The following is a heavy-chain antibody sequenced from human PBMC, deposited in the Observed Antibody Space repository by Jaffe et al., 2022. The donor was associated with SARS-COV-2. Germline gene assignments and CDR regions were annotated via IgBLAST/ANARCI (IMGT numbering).Heavy chain of an antibody. V-gene: IGHV3-30*04. CDR3: ARAPPRVTRGYFDY. D-gene: IGHD2-21*02. Sequence: QVQLVESGGGVVQPGRSLRLSCAASGFTFSSYAMHWVRQAPGKGLEWVAVISYDGSNKYYADSVKGRFTISRDNSKNTLYLQMNSLRAEDTAVYYCARAPPRVTRGYFDYWGQGTLVTVSS. J-gene: IGHJ4*02. CDR2: ISYDGSNK. CDR1: GFTFSSYA.